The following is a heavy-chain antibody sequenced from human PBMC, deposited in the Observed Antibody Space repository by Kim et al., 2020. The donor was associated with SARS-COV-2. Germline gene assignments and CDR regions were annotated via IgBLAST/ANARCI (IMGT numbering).Heavy chain of an antibody. D-gene: IGHD4-17*01. CDR1: GFTFSSYA. V-gene: IGHV3-23*03. CDR3: AKGRIPRTTVTPVAL. CDR2: IYSGGSST. Sequence: GGSLRLSCAASGFTFSSYAMSWVRQAPGKGLEWVSVIYSGGSSTYYADSVKGRFTISRDNSKNTLYLQMNSLRAEDTAVYYCAKGRIPRTTVTPVALWGQGTLVTVSS. J-gene: IGHJ4*02.